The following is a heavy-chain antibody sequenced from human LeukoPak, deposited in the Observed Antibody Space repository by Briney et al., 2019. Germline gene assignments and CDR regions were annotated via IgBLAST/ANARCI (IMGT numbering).Heavy chain of an antibody. CDR1: GYTFTGYY. D-gene: IGHD6-19*01. CDR3: VRVAVTGIAYFQY. CDR2: INGNSGDT. Sequence: RGASVKVSRKASGYTFTGYYLHWMRQAPGQGLEWMGWINGNSGDTNYAQKFQGRVTMTRDTSISTAYMDLIRLTSDDTAVYYCVRVAVTGIAYFQYWGQGTLVTVPS. V-gene: IGHV1-2*02. J-gene: IGHJ1*01.